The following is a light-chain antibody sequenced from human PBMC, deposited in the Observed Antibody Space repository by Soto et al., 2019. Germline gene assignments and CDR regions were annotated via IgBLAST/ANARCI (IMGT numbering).Light chain of an antibody. CDR1: QSVSSQ. CDR2: DAS. Sequence: EIVLTQSPATLSLSPGERATLSCRASQSVSSQLAWYQQKPGQAPRLLIYDASNRATGIPARFSGSGSATDFTLTISSLEPEDFAVYYCQQYGSSPGLFTFGPGTKVDIK. J-gene: IGKJ3*01. V-gene: IGKV3-11*01. CDR3: QQYGSSPGLFT.